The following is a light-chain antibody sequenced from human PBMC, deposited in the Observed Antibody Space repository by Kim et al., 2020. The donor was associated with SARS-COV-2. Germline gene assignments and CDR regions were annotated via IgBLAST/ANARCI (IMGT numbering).Light chain of an antibody. CDR1: QSVNIN. V-gene: IGKV3-15*01. J-gene: IGKJ2*03. CDR3: QQFNNWPLYS. Sequence: EVMMTQSPATLSVSPVERATLSCRASQSVNINLAWYQQKPGQAPRLLIYGASTRASGVPARFSGSGSGTEFTLTISSLQSEDFAVYYCQQFNNWPLYSFGQWTKLEI. CDR2: GAS.